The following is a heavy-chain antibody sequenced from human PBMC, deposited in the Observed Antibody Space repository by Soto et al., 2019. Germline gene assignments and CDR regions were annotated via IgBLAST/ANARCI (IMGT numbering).Heavy chain of an antibody. V-gene: IGHV3-48*01. D-gene: IGHD3-3*01. Sequence: PGGSLRLSCAASGFTFSSYSMNWVRQAPGKGLEWVSYISSSSSTIYYADSVKGRFTISRDNAKNSLYLQMNSLRAEDTAVYYCARGTMSANYYDFWSGYYDWFDPWGQGTLVTVSS. CDR2: ISSSSSTI. CDR3: ARGTMSANYYDFWSGYYDWFDP. CDR1: GFTFSSYS. J-gene: IGHJ5*02.